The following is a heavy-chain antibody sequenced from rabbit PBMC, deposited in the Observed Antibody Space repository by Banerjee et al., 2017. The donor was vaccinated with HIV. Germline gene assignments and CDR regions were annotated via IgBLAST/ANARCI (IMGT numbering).Heavy chain of an antibody. D-gene: IGHD1-1*01. CDR1: GFSFSSTYW. CDR2: IDAGSTGNT. CDR3: ARDQGYGSSSGSL. V-gene: IGHV1S40*01. J-gene: IGHJ4*01. Sequence: QSLEESGGDLVQPGASLTLTCTASGFSFSSTYWICWVRQAPGKGPEWIACIDAGSTGNTYYVNWAKGRFTISRTSSTTVTLQMTSLTVADTATYFCARDQGYGSSSGSLWGPGTLVTVS.